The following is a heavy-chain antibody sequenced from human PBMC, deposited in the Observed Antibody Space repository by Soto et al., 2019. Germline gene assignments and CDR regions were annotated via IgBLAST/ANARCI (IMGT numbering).Heavy chain of an antibody. CDR1: SGSISSGDYY. CDR3: ARERPDGARLDP. CDR2: IYHSGST. V-gene: IGHV4-30-4*01. J-gene: IGHJ5*02. D-gene: IGHD6-6*01. Sequence: QVQLQESGPGLVKPSQTLSLTCTVSSGSISSGDYYWSWIRQPPGKGLEWIGYIYHSGSTYYNPSLKSRVTISVDTSKNQFSLKLSSVTAADTVVYYCARERPDGARLDPWGQGTLVTVSS.